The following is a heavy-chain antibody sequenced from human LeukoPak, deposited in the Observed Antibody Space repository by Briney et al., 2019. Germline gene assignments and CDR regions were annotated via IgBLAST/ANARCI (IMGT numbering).Heavy chain of an antibody. J-gene: IGHJ4*02. V-gene: IGHV3-66*01. Sequence: GGSLRLSFAASGFTVSSNSMSWVGQAPGKGREWVSVIYSGGSTYYADSVKGRFTISRDNSKNTLYLQMNSLRAEDTAVYYCARGRAGSYCAYWGQGTLVTVSS. CDR1: GFTVSSNS. D-gene: IGHD1-26*01. CDR3: ARGRAGSYCAY. CDR2: IYSGGST.